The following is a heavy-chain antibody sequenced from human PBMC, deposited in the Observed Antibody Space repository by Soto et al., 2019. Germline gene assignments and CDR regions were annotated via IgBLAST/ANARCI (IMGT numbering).Heavy chain of an antibody. V-gene: IGHV3-30-3*01. D-gene: IGHD1-26*01. J-gene: IGHJ4*02. CDR3: AREKPPQGDPTIPYYFDY. Sequence: GSLRLSCAASGFTFSSYAMHWVRQAPGKGLEWVAVISYDGSNKYYADSVKGRFTISRDNSKNTLYLQMNSLRAEDTAVYYCAREKPPQGDPTIPYYFDYWGQGALVTVSS. CDR1: GFTFSSYA. CDR2: ISYDGSNK.